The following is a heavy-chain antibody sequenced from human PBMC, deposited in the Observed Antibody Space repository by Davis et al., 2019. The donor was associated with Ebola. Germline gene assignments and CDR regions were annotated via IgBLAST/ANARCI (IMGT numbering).Heavy chain of an antibody. D-gene: IGHD2-2*01. Sequence: LSPAASRFTPTTYSMTSVRPAPGKGLECVLSISSSSSYIYYADSVKGRFTISRDNAKNALYLQMNSLRAEDTAVYYCARDNHDRYCSSTSCSYGMDVWGKGTTVTVSS. CDR2: ISSSSSYI. CDR1: RFTPTTYS. J-gene: IGHJ6*04. CDR3: ARDNHDRYCSSTSCSYGMDV. V-gene: IGHV3-21*01.